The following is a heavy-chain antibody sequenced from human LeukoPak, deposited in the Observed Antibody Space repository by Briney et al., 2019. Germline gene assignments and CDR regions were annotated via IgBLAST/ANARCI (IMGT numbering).Heavy chain of an antibody. V-gene: IGHV4-59*01. Sequence: PSETLSLTCTVSGGSISSYYWSWIRQPPGKGLEWIGYIYYSGSTNYNPSLKSRVTISVDTSKNQFSLKLSSVTAADTAVYYCARLGYGDYGVLDYWGQGTLVTVSS. D-gene: IGHD4-17*01. J-gene: IGHJ4*02. CDR1: GGSISSYY. CDR2: IYYSGST. CDR3: ARLGYGDYGVLDY.